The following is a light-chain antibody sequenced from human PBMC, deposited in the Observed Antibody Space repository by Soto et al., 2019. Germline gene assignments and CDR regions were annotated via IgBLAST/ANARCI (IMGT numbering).Light chain of an antibody. CDR1: QDISDD. V-gene: IGKV1-39*01. J-gene: IGKJ4*01. Sequence: IQMTQSPSSLSASVGDRVTITCRASQDISDDVGWYQQTPGKAPKLLISGASRLQSGVPSRFTGSGSATDFTLTITSLQREDAGTYFCQQTFSPDVTFGGGTKVDIK. CDR2: GAS. CDR3: QQTFSPDVT.